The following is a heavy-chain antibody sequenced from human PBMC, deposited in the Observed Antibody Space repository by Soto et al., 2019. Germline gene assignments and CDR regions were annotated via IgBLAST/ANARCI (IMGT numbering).Heavy chain of an antibody. D-gene: IGHD3-3*01. CDR1: GFTFSSYG. J-gene: IGHJ6*02. Sequence: PGGSLRLSCAASGFTFSSYGMHWVRQAPGKGLEWVAFISYDGSNKYYADSVKGRFTISRDNSKNTLYLQMNSLRAEDTAVYYCAKEASDFWPPLDVWGQGTTVTVSS. V-gene: IGHV3-30*18. CDR2: ISYDGSNK. CDR3: AKEASDFWPPLDV.